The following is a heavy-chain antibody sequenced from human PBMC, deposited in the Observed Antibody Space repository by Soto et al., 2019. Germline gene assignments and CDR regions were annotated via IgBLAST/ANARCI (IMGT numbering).Heavy chain of an antibody. D-gene: IGHD6-19*01. CDR3: AREAVREEWLVQKH. Sequence: EVQLLESGGGLVQPGGSLRLSCAAFGITFDSYAMSWVRQAPGKGLEGVSRISGSGSSTYYADSVKGRFTVSREKSKNTLYLQINSLRAEVTAVNYCAREAVREEWLVQKHWGQGTLVTVSP. J-gene: IGHJ4*02. CDR1: GITFDSYA. CDR2: ISGSGSST. V-gene: IGHV3-23*01.